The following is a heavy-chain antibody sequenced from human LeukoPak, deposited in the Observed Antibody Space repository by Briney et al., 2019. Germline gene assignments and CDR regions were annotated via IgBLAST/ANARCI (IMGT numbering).Heavy chain of an antibody. CDR1: GFTFSNNA. CDR3: AKSRGFSGTYPSDY. J-gene: IGHJ4*03. V-gene: IGHV3-23*01. Sequence: GGSLRLSCAASGFTFSNNAMSWVRQAPGKGLEWVSAITGSGGSTYSADSVKGRFTISRDNSKGTLYLQVNSLRADDTAVYYCAKSRGFSGTYPSDYWGQGTLVTVPS. CDR2: ITGSGGST. D-gene: IGHD1-26*01.